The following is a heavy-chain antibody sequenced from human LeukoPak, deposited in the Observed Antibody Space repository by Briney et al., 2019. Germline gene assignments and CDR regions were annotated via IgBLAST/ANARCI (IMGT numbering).Heavy chain of an antibody. V-gene: IGHV4-34*01. CDR1: GGSFSGYY. J-gene: IGHJ4*02. CDR3: ARSYSSGPHYFDY. D-gene: IGHD6-19*01. CDR2: INHSGST. Sequence: SETLSLTCAVYGGSFSGYYWSWIRQPPGKGVEWIGEINHSGSTNYNPSLNSRVTISVDTSKNQFSLKLSSVTAADTAVYYCARSYSSGPHYFDYWGQGTLVTVSS.